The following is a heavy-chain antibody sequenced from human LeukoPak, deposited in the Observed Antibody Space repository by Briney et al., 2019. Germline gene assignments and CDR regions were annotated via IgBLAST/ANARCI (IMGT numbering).Heavy chain of an antibody. V-gene: IGHV3-48*03. J-gene: IGHJ4*02. Sequence: GGSLRLSCTASGFTFSNYEMNWVRQAPGKGLGWISYISSSDNTMYYADSVKGRFTISRDNAKNSLYLQMNSLRAEDTAIYYCARLLYYDSNGYSYWGQGTLVTVSS. D-gene: IGHD3-22*01. CDR1: GFTFSNYE. CDR2: ISSSDNTM. CDR3: ARLLYYDSNGYSY.